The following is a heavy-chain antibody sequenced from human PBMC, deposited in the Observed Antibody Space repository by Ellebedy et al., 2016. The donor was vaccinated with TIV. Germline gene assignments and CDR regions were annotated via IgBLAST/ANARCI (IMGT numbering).Heavy chain of an antibody. D-gene: IGHD6-13*01. CDR1: GGSISSSSYY. CDR3: ARRRGAAAGSDY. CDR2: MYYSGST. J-gene: IGHJ4*02. Sequence: SETLSLXCTVSGGSISSSSYYWGWIRQPPGKGLEWIGSMYYSGSTKYNPSLKSRVTVSVDTSKNQFSLKLSSVTAADTAVYYCARRRGAAAGSDYWGQGTLVTVSS. V-gene: IGHV4-39*07.